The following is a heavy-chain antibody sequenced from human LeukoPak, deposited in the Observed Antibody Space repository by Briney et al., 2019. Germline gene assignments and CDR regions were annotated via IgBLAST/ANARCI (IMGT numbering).Heavy chain of an antibody. J-gene: IGHJ4*02. CDR2: ISGSGGST. V-gene: IGHV3-23*01. CDR3: AKDIRKAVAGSIFDY. D-gene: IGHD6-19*01. CDR1: RFNFSSYP. Sequence: GGALRLSCAASRFNFSSYPMSWVRQATGKGLEWVSAISGSGGSTYYADSVKGRFTISRDNSKNTLYLQMNSLRAEDTAVYYCAKDIRKAVAGSIFDYWGQGTLVTVSS.